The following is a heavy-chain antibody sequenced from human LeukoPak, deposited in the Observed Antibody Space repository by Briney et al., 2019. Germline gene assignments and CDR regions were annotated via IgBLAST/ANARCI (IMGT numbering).Heavy chain of an antibody. CDR2: MNPNSGNT. V-gene: IGHV1-8*01. D-gene: IGHD3-22*01. Sequence: GASVKVSCKASGYTFTSYDINWVRQATGQGLEWMGWMNPNSGNTGYAQKFQGRVTMTRNTSISTAYMELSSLRSEDTAVYYCARCNAPYYYDSTGYYWFDPWGQGTLVTVSS. J-gene: IGHJ5*02. CDR1: GYTFTSYD. CDR3: ARCNAPYYYDSTGYYWFDP.